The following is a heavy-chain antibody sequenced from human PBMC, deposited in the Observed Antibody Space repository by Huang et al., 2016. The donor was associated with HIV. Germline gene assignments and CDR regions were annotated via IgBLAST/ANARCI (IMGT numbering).Heavy chain of an antibody. CDR3: TTESESSGWTMDHDAFDI. V-gene: IGHV3-15*01. D-gene: IGHD6-19*01. CDR1: GFTFSNAW. CDR2: IKSKTDGGTI. J-gene: IGHJ3*02. Sequence: EVQLVESGGGLVKPGGSLRLSCAASGFTFSNAWMSWVRQAPGKGLEWVGRIKSKTDGGTIDYAAPVKGRFTISRDDSKNTLYLQMNSLKTEDTAVYYCTTESESSGWTMDHDAFDIWGQGTMVTVSS.